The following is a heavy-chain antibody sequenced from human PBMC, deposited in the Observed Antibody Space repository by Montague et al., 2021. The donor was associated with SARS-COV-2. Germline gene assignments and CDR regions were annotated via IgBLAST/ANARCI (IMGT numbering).Heavy chain of an antibody. CDR1: GVTVSSHSYY. CDR2: ISNTGST. J-gene: IGHJ3*02. CDR3: ARDHPYGGPRGAYDI. V-gene: IGHV4-61*01. D-gene: IGHD4-23*01. Sequence: SEILSLTCSVSGVTVSSHSYYWSWIRQPPGKGLEWIGYISNTGSTSYKTSLKSRVTISLDTSENEFSLQMTSVTAADTAVYYCARDHPYGGPRGAYDIWGQGTVVTVSS.